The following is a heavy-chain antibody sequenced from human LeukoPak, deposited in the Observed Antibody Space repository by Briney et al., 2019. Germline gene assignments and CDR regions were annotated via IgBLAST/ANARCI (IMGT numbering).Heavy chain of an antibody. D-gene: IGHD6-19*01. J-gene: IGHJ6*03. CDR2: MNPNSGNT. CDR3: ARGFTEQWLLPNYYYYMDV. Sequence: ASVKVSCKASGYTFTGYYMHWVRQAPGQGLEWMGWMNPNSGNTGYAQKFQGRVTITRNTSISTAYMELSSLRSEDTAVCYCARGFTEQWLLPNYYYYMDVWGKGTTVTVSS. V-gene: IGHV1-8*03. CDR1: GYTFTGYY.